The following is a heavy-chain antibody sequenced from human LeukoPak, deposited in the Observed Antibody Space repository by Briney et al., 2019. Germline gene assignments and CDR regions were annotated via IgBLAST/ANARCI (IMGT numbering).Heavy chain of an antibody. Sequence: GSVKLSCAASGFTFTSYGMSWVRQAPGQGLEWVGAITGSGGNTYYAEYVKGRFTISRDNSTNTLYLQMNSLRAEDTAVYYCAKPRYCSGGSCYSVFDYWGQGTLVTVSS. J-gene: IGHJ4*02. D-gene: IGHD2-15*01. CDR2: ITGSGGNT. CDR3: AKPRYCSGGSCYSVFDY. V-gene: IGHV3-23*01. CDR1: GFTFTSYG.